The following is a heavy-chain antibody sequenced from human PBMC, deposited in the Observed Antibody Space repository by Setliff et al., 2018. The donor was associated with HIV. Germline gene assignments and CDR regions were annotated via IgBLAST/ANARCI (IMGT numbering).Heavy chain of an antibody. D-gene: IGHD3-9*01. CDR2: IYTSGST. Sequence: PSETLSLTCTVSGGSISNYYWSWIRQPPGKGLEWIGYIYTSGSTDYNPSLKSRVTISVDTSKNQFSLKLSSVTAADTAVYYCARGGVLRYFDWAYWGQGTQVTVSS. J-gene: IGHJ4*02. CDR3: ARGGVLRYFDWAY. CDR1: GGSISNYY. V-gene: IGHV4-4*08.